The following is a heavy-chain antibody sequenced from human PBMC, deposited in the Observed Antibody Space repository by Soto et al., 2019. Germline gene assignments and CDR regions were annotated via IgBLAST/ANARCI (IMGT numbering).Heavy chain of an antibody. Sequence: SVKVSLQAIGYSFSHHQIHWLRRAPGQGLEWMGRINPKSDDTNYAQKFQGRVTMTRDTSIDTAYLELTGLTSDDTATYYCARKHSLDYIRWGLDPWGQGTLVTVSS. CDR2: INPKSDDT. J-gene: IGHJ5*02. CDR3: ARKHSLDYIRWGLDP. D-gene: IGHD4-4*01. V-gene: IGHV1-2*02. CDR1: GYSFSHHQ.